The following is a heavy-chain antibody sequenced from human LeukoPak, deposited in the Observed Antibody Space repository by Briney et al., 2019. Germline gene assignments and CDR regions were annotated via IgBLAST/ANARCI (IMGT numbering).Heavy chain of an antibody. CDR2: IYSGGST. J-gene: IGHJ4*02. D-gene: IGHD3-22*01. CDR1: GFTVSSNY. V-gene: IGHV3-53*01. Sequence: GGSLRLSCAASGFTVSSNYMSWVRQAPGKGLEWVSVIYSGGSTYYADSVKGRFTISGDNSKNTLYLQMNSLRAEDTAVYYCARYVPLSADSSGGYFDYWGQGTLVTVSS. CDR3: ARYVPLSADSSGGYFDY.